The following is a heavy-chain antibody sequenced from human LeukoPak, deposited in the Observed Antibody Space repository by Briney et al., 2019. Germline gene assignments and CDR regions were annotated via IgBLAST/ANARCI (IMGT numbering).Heavy chain of an antibody. D-gene: IGHD6-13*01. CDR2: ISAYNGNT. CDR3: ARVGYSSSWYSNWFDP. V-gene: IGHV1-18*01. CDR1: GYTFTSYG. Sequence: ASVKVSCKASGYTFTSYGISWVRQAPGQGLEWMGWISAYNGNTNYAQKLQGRVTMTTDTSTSTAYMELRSLRSEDTAVYYCARVGYSSSWYSNWFDPWGQGTLVTVSS. J-gene: IGHJ5*02.